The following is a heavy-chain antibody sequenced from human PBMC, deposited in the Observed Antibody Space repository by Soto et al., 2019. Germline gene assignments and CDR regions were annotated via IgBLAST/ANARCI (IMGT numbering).Heavy chain of an antibody. CDR2: VNPILSLS. Sequence: QVKLVQSGAEVKRPGSSVKVSCKASGDTFNFYSINWVRQAPGLGLEWLGRVNPILSLSNYAQRFQGRVTMTAEKSTSTAHMILTSLKSEDTEISYSATTYGSGYRAFDYWGQGALVPVSS. J-gene: IGHJ4*02. CDR1: GDTFNFYS. V-gene: IGHV1-69*02. D-gene: IGHD3-10*01. CDR3: ATTYGSGYRAFDY.